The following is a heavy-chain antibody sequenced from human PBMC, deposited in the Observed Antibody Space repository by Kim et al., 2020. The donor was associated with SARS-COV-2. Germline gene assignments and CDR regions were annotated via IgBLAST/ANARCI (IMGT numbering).Heavy chain of an antibody. D-gene: IGHD6-13*01. CDR2: T. V-gene: IGHV1-2*02. CDR3: ARETQQLGFDY. J-gene: IGHJ4*02. Sequence: TTCAQTLQGRVSMTRDTSISTAYMELSSLRSDDTAVYYCARETQQLGFDYWGQGTLVTVSS.